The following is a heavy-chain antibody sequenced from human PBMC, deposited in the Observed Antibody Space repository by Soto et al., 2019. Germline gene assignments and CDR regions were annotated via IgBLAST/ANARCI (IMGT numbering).Heavy chain of an antibody. CDR2: IIPIFGTA. J-gene: IGHJ3*02. CDR3: ASPLRRPNAFDI. CDR1: GVTFSSYA. D-gene: IGHD3-16*01. V-gene: IGHV1-69*13. Sequence: SVKVSCKASGVTFSSYAISWVRQAPGQGLEWMGGIIPIFGTANYAQKFQGRVTITADESTSTAYMELSSLRSEDTAVYYCASPLRRPNAFDIWGQGTMVTVS.